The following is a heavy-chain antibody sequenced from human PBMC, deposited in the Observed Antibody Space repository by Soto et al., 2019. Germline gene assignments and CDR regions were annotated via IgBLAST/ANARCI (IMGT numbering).Heavy chain of an antibody. V-gene: IGHV4-38-2*02. CDR1: GFFITNGYY. Sequence: SETLSLTCAVSGFFITNGYYWGWIRQPPGKGLEGIGSSYHTVGTYYNPSLKSRVTISSDTSKNHFSLRLNSVTAADPATYFWARDRAAVAGTFGYRGQGTPVTVSS. CDR3: ARDRAAVAGTFGY. D-gene: IGHD6-19*01. CDR2: SYHTVGT. J-gene: IGHJ4*02.